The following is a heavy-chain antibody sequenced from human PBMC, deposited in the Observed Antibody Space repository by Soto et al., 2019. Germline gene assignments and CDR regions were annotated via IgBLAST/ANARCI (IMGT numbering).Heavy chain of an antibody. D-gene: IGHD2-2*01. V-gene: IGHV3-23*01. Sequence: PGGSLRLSCAASGLTFSTSAMSWVRQTPGKGLEWVSLISASGRSTDYADSVKGRFTISRDNSKSTVYLQMNSLRADDTVVYYCAKDPPSEKLQPDYGMDVSGQGATVTVS. CDR3: AKDPPSEKLQPDYGMDV. CDR2: ISASGRST. J-gene: IGHJ6*01. CDR1: GLTFSTSA.